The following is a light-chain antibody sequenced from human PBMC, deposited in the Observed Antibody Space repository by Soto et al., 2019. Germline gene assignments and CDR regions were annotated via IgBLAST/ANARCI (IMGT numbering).Light chain of an antibody. CDR2: EGS. Sequence: QSALTQPASVSGSPGQSITISCTGTSSDVGSYNLVSWYQQHPGKAPKLMIYEGSKRPSGVSNRFSGSKSGNTASLTISGLQAEDEADYYCCSYAGSLHVVFGGGTKLTVL. J-gene: IGLJ2*01. CDR1: SSDVGSYNL. CDR3: CSYAGSLHVV. V-gene: IGLV2-23*01.